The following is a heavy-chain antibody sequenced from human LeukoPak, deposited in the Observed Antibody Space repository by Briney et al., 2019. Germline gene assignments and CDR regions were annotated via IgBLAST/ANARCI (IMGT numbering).Heavy chain of an antibody. CDR1: GFTFSSYE. CDR2: ISSSGSTI. J-gene: IGHJ4*02. V-gene: IGHV3-48*03. CDR3: ARVQPYCSSTSCPRRSYYFDY. D-gene: IGHD2-2*01. Sequence: GGSLRLSCAASGFTFSSYEMNWVRQAPGKGLEGVSYISSSGSTIYYADSVKGRFTISRDNAKNSLYPQMNSLRAEDTAVYYCARVQPYCSSTSCPRRSYYFDYWGQGTLVTVSS.